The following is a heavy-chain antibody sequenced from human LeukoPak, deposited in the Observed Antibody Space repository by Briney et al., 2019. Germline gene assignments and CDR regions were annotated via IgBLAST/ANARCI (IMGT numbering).Heavy chain of an antibody. CDR2: IYHSGST. CDR1: GYSISSGYY. CDR3: ARLAIGPWSSSPEYFQR. Sequence: TSETLSHTCAVSGYSISSGYYWGWIRQPPGKGLEWIESIYHSGSTYYNPSLKSRVTISVDTSKNQFSLQLSSVTAADTDVYYCARLAIGPWSSSPEYFQRWGQGTLVTVS. J-gene: IGHJ1*01. V-gene: IGHV4-38-2*01. D-gene: IGHD6-13*01.